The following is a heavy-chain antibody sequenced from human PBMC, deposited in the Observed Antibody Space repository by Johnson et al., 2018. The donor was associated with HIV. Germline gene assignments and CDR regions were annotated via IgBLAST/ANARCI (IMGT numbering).Heavy chain of an antibody. V-gene: IGHV3-53*01. CDR2: IDTVGDT. J-gene: IGHJ3*02. CDR1: GFTVRSNY. D-gene: IGHD3-3*02. CDR3: VRVSLDAFDI. Sequence: VQLVESGGGLIQPGGSLRLSCAASGFTVRSNYMSWVRQAPGKGLEWVSEIDTVGDTYYPASVKGRFTISRDNSKNTLYLQMSSLRTEDTAVYYCVRVSLDAFDIWGQGTMVTVSS.